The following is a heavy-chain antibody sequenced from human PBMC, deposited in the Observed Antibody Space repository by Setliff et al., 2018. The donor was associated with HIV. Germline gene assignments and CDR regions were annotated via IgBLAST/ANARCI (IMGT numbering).Heavy chain of an antibody. V-gene: IGHV4-59*01. CDR2: IYYSGST. Sequence: SETLSLTCTVSGDSISSYYWSWIRQPPGKGLEWIGYIYYSGSTNYNPSLKSRVTISVDTSRNQLSLKLSSVAAADTAVYYCARQVGNKVLFDSWGQGTLVTVSS. CDR3: ARQVGNKVLFDS. J-gene: IGHJ4*02. D-gene: IGHD7-27*01. CDR1: GDSISSYY.